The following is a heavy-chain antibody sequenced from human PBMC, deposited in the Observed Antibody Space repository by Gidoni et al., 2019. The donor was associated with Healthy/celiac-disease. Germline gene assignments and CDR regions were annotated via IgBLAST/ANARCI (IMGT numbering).Heavy chain of an antibody. V-gene: IGHV3-48*02. Sequence: DSVKGRFTISRDNAKNSLYLQMNSLRDEDTAVYYCASLLSPHHWAFDYWGQGTLVTVSS. J-gene: IGHJ4*02. D-gene: IGHD3-9*01. CDR3: ASLLSPHHWAFDY.